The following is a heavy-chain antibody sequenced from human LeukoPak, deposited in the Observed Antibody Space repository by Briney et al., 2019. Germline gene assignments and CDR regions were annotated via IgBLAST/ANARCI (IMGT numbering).Heavy chain of an antibody. CDR2: FHYIGME. CDR1: GDSIRSHF. Sequence: SETLSLTCSLSGDSIRSHFWSWIRQPPGNGMEWIGYFHYIGMENYNTSFKSRATLSVDTATNQFSLRLTSVTAADTAFYSCAREASSDPRLSSDFLDVWGEGTAVTVSS. CDR3: AREASSDPRLSSDFLDV. D-gene: IGHD6-19*01. V-gene: IGHV4-59*11. J-gene: IGHJ6*04.